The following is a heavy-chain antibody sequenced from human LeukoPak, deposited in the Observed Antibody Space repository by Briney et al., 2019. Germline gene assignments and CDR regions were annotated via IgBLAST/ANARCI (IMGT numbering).Heavy chain of an antibody. J-gene: IGHJ4*02. CDR1: GYTFTNYD. Sequence: GASVKVSCKASGYTFTNYDINWVRQATGQGLEWMGWTNPNSGNTGYALKFQGRVTMTRNTSISTAYMELNSLRSEDTAVYYCARVGRGSGSYQFPYWGQGTLVTVSS. D-gene: IGHD3-10*01. V-gene: IGHV1-8*01. CDR2: TNPNSGNT. CDR3: ARVGRGSGSYQFPY.